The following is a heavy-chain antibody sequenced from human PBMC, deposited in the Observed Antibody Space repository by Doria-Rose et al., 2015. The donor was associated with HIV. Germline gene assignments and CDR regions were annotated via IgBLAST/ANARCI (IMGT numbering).Heavy chain of an antibody. CDR2: VNHVGYT. J-gene: IGHJ4*02. CDR1: GGSFSGYY. Sequence: GGSFSGYYWGWFRQPPGKGLQWIGEVNHVGYTDYNPSLKSRVVVSIDTSKNHLSLRLTSLAAADTAVYFCARASGTVAGFDLWGQGTLVTVSS. V-gene: IGHV4-34*01. D-gene: IGHD6-19*01. CDR3: ARASGTVAGFDL.